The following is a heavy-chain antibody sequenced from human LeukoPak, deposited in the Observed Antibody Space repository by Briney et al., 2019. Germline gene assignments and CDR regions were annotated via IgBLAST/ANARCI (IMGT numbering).Heavy chain of an antibody. Sequence: SETLSLTCAVSGGSISSSNWWSWVRQPPGKGLEWIGEIYHSGSTNYNPSLKSRVTISVDKSKNQFSLKLSSVTAADTAAYYCARDSATVTTSGFDYWGQGTLVTVSS. CDR2: IYHSGST. CDR1: GGSISSSNW. J-gene: IGHJ4*02. V-gene: IGHV4-4*02. D-gene: IGHD4-17*01. CDR3: ARDSATVTTSGFDY.